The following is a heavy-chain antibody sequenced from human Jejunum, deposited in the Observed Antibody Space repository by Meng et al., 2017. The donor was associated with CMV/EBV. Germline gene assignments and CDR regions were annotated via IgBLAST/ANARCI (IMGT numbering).Heavy chain of an antibody. CDR3: AKAAAAGPFDY. V-gene: IGHV3-23*03. Sequence: CTASGFTFSSYAMGWVRQAPGKGLEWVSVIYSGGFSTNYADSVKGRFTVSRDNSKNTVFLQMNSLTAADTAVYYCAKAAAAGPFDYWGQGTLVTVSS. CDR2: IYSGGFST. D-gene: IGHD6-25*01. J-gene: IGHJ4*02. CDR1: GFTFSSYA.